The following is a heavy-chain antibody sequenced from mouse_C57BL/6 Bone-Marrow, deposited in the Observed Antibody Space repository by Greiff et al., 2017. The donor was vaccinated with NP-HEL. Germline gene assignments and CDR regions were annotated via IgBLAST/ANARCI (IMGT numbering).Heavy chain of an antibody. CDR3: ARGASVVGDYFDY. CDR2: IDPSDSET. CDR1: GYTFTSYW. D-gene: IGHD1-1*01. J-gene: IGHJ2*01. Sequence: QVQLQQPGAELVRPGSSVKLSCKASGYTFTSYWMHWVKQRPIQGLEWIGNIDPSDSETHYNQKFKDKATLTVDKSSSTAYMQLSSLTSEDSAVDYCARGASVVGDYFDYWGQGTTLTVSS. V-gene: IGHV1-52*01.